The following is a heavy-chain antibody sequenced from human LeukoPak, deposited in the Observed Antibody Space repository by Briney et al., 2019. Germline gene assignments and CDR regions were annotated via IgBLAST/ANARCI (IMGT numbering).Heavy chain of an antibody. V-gene: IGHV3-48*01. CDR1: GFTFSSYS. J-gene: IGHJ6*03. CDR3: ARDPTYYYYYMDV. Sequence: PGGSLRLSCAASGFTFSSYSMNWVRQAPGKGLEWVSYISSSSSTIYYADSVKGRFTISRDNAKNSLYLQMNSLRAEDTAVYYCARDPTYYYYYMDVWGKGTTVTVSS. CDR2: ISSSSSTI.